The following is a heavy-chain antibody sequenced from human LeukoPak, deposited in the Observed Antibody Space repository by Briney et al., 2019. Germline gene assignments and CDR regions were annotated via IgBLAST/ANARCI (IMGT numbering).Heavy chain of an antibody. CDR2: ISNSGSTK. CDR1: GFTFSSYE. Sequence: GGSLRLSCAASGFTFSSYEMNWVRQAPGKGLEWVSYISNSGSTKYYADSVKGRFTISRDNAKNSLYLQMSSLRDEDTAVYYCARADENFDVWGQGTLVTVSS. CDR3: ARADENFDV. V-gene: IGHV3-48*03. J-gene: IGHJ4*02.